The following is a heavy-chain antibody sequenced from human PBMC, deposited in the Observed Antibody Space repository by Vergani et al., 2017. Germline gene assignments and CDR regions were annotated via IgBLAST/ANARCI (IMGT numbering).Heavy chain of an antibody. V-gene: IGHV1-2*02. CDR1: GYTFTDYF. J-gene: IGHJ4*02. Sequence: QVQLVQSGAEVKKPGASVKVSCKASGYTFTDYFMHWVRQAPGQGLEWMGWINSNSGGTNYAQKFQGRVTMTRDTSISTAYMELSNLRSDDTAVYYCARVGTSSNRDYFDYWGQGTLVTVSS. CDR2: INSNSGGT. CDR3: ARVGTSSNRDYFDY. D-gene: IGHD2-2*01.